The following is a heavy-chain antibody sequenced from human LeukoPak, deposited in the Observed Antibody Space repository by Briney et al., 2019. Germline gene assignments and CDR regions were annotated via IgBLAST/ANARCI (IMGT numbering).Heavy chain of an antibody. V-gene: IGHV3-23*01. CDR2: ISGSGGST. D-gene: IGHD6-13*01. J-gene: IGHJ4*02. CDR3: ARVIRAAPGKGYFDY. Sequence: GSLRLSCATSGFIFSTYALSWVRQAPGKGLEWASSISGSGGSTYHADSVKGRFTISRDSSKNTLYLQMNSLRAEDTAIYYCARVIRAAPGKGYFDYWGQGTLVTVSS. CDR1: GFIFSTYA.